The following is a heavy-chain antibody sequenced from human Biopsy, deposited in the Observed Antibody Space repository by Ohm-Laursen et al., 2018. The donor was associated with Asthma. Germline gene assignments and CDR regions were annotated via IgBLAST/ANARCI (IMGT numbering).Heavy chain of an antibody. CDR3: ARDGPVGAPSDY. V-gene: IGHV1-46*01. J-gene: IGHJ4*02. CDR1: GYTFTSYY. Sequence: SVKVSCNASGYTFTSYYMHWVRQAPGQGLEWMGIINPSGGSTSYAQKFQGRVTMTRDTSTSTVYMELSSLRSEDTAVYYCARDGPVGAPSDYWGQGTLVTVSS. CDR2: INPSGGST. D-gene: IGHD1-26*01.